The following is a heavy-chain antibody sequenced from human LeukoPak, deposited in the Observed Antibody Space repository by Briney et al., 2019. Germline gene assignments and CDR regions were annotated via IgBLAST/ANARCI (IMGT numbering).Heavy chain of an antibody. CDR3: ASAGYSSGWYGFDY. J-gene: IGHJ4*02. CDR1: GFTFSSYG. CDR2: IGYNGTNK. Sequence: GGSLRLSCAASGFTFSSYGMHRVRQAPGKGLEWVAFIGYNGTNKYYADSVKGRFTISRDNSKNTLYLQMNSLRAEDTAVYYCASAGYSSGWYGFDYWGQGTLVTVSS. D-gene: IGHD6-19*01. V-gene: IGHV3-30*02.